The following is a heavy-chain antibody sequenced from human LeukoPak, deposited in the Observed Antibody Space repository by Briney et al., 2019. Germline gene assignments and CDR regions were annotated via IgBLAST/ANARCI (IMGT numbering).Heavy chain of an antibody. CDR3: ARDPRVPIAAAGT. J-gene: IGHJ4*02. Sequence: GGSLRLSCAASGFTFSSYAMHWVRQAPGKGLEWVAVISYDGSNKYYADSVKGRFTISRDNSKNTLYLQMNSLRAEDTAVYYCARDPRVPIAAAGTGGQGTQVTVSS. V-gene: IGHV3-30-3*01. D-gene: IGHD6-13*01. CDR2: ISYDGSNK. CDR1: GFTFSSYA.